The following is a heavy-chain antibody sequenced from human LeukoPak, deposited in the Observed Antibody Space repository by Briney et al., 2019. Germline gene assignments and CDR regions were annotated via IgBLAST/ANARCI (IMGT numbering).Heavy chain of an antibody. J-gene: IGHJ6*02. Sequence: ASVKVSCKASGYTFTSYGISWVRQAPGQGLEWMGWISAYNGNTNCAQKLQGRVTMTTDTSTSTAYMELRSLRSDDTAVYYCARGPIGSTVVGATTYYYYGMDVWGQGTTVTVSS. CDR3: ARGPIGSTVVGATTYYYYGMDV. V-gene: IGHV1-18*01. CDR2: ISAYNGNT. D-gene: IGHD1-26*01. CDR1: GYTFTSYG.